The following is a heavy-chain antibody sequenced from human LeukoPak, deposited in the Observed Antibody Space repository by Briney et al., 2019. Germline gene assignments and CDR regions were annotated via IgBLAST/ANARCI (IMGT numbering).Heavy chain of an antibody. J-gene: IGHJ5*02. CDR3: ARDLSTRVLLWFGTVKGDNWFDP. Sequence: ASVKVSCKASGYTFTGYYMHWVRQAPGQGLEWMGIINPSGGSTSYAQKFQGRVTMTRDMSTSTVYMELSSLRSEDTAVYYCARDLSTRVLLWFGTVKGDNWFDPWGQGTLVTVSS. D-gene: IGHD3-10*01. CDR2: INPSGGST. CDR1: GYTFTGYY. V-gene: IGHV1-46*01.